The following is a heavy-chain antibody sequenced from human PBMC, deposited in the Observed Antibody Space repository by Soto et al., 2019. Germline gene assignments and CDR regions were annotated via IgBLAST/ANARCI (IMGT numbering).Heavy chain of an antibody. Sequence: QVQLQQWGAGLLKPSETLSLTCAVYGGSFSGYYWNWIRQPPGKGLEWIGEINHSGSTNYNPSLKSRVTLSVDTSKNQFSLKLSSVTAADTAVYYCARRWGRIFDYWGQGTLVTVSS. J-gene: IGHJ4*02. V-gene: IGHV4-34*01. CDR2: INHSGST. D-gene: IGHD7-27*01. CDR1: GGSFSGYY. CDR3: ARRWGRIFDY.